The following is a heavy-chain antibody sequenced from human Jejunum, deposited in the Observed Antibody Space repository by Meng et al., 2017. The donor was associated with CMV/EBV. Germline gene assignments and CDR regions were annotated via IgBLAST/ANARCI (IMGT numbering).Heavy chain of an antibody. CDR2: ISYDGRNK. CDR3: ARDGYAYGSGRLGY. CDR1: GFTFSSHA. D-gene: IGHD5-18*01. J-gene: IGHJ4*02. V-gene: IGHV3-30-3*01. Sequence: ASGFTFSSHAMHWVRQAPGKGLEWVAFISYDGRNKYSADSVKGRFTISRDNSKNTLYLQTNSLRAEDTAMYYCARDGYAYGSGRLGYWGQGTLVTVSS.